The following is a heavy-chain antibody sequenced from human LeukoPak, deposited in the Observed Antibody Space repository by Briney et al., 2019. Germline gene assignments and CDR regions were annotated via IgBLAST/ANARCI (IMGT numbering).Heavy chain of an antibody. CDR1: GFTFSNYL. CDR2: IKQDGSEK. Sequence: GGSLRLSCVGSGFTFSNYLMNWVRQAPGKGLEWVANIKQDGSEKYYVDSVKGRFTISRDNAKNSLYLQMNSLRAEDTAVYYCARQLEELDYYYMDVWGKGTTVTVSS. V-gene: IGHV3-7*01. CDR3: ARQLEELDYYYMDV. D-gene: IGHD6-6*01. J-gene: IGHJ6*03.